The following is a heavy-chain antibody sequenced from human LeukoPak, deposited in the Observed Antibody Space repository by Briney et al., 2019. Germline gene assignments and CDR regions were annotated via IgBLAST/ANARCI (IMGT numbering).Heavy chain of an antibody. CDR2: INHSGST. CDR3: ARGPYKYDGSGAFDI. Sequence: KPSETLSLTCAVYGGSFSGYYWSWIRQPPGKGLEWIGEINHSGSTNYNPSLKSRVTISVDTSKNQFSLKLTSVTAADTAVYYCARGPYKYDGSGAFDIWGQGTKVTVSS. D-gene: IGHD3-22*01. CDR1: GGSFSGYY. J-gene: IGHJ3*02. V-gene: IGHV4-34*01.